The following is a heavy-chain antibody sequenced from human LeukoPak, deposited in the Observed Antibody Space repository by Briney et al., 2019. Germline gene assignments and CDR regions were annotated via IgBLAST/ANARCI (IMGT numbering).Heavy chain of an antibody. J-gene: IGHJ2*01. D-gene: IGHD4-23*01. CDR1: GGSVRGHY. Sequence: SETLSLTCTVSGGSVRGHYWSWIRQPPGKGLEWIGYIHYSGTTYHNPSLKSRVTMSVDTSKTQVSLNVTSVTAADTAVYYCARVNSGQLLYWFFDLWGRGTPVTVSS. V-gene: IGHV4-59*02. CDR2: IHYSGTT. CDR3: ARVNSGQLLYWFFDL.